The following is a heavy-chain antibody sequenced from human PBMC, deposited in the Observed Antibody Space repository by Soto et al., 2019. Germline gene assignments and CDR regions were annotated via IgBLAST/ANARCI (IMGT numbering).Heavy chain of an antibody. Sequence: QVQLRESGPRLVKPSGTLSLSCAVSGGSINSRNWWTWVRQPPGKSLEWIGEIDHSGSTKYNPSPKSRGIISIEGSRNQFSLNLTSVTAADTAVYYCARDGPTGSGSYWDYFDLWGQGTLVTVSS. V-gene: IGHV4-4*02. J-gene: IGHJ4*02. CDR3: ARDGPTGSGSYWDYFDL. CDR1: GGSINSRNW. D-gene: IGHD3-10*01. CDR2: IDHSGST.